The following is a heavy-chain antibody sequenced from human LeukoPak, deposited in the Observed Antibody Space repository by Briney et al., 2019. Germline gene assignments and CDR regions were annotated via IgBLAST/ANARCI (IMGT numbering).Heavy chain of an antibody. CDR3: ARSPHYYYYGMDV. CDR2: IHNSGST. Sequence: SETLSLTCTVSGGSISSYYWSWIRQPPGKGLEWIGYIHNSGSTNYNPSLKSRVTISVDTSKNQFSLKLSSVTAADTAVYYCARSPHYYYYGMDVWGQGTTVTVSS. V-gene: IGHV4-59*01. J-gene: IGHJ6*02. CDR1: GGSISSYY.